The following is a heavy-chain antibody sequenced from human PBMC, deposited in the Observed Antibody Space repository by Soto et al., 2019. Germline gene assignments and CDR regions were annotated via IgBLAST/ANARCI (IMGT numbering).Heavy chain of an antibody. CDR2: ISSSSSYI. V-gene: IGHV3-21*01. D-gene: IGHD2-2*01. Sequence: GGSLRLSCATSGFTFSSYSMNWVRQAPGKGLEWVSSISSSSSYIYYADSVKGRFTISRDNAKNSLYLQMNSLRAEDTAVYYCASQYCSSTSCPSKGPYYYYYMDVWGKGTTVTVSS. J-gene: IGHJ6*03. CDR3: ASQYCSSTSCPSKGPYYYYYMDV. CDR1: GFTFSSYS.